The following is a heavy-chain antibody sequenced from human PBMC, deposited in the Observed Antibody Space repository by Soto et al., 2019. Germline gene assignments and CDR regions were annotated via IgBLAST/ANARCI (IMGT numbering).Heavy chain of an antibody. CDR3: TKVGGTSLPPMPVDY. Sequence: EVQLLESGGGLVQPGGSLRLSCAASGFTFSSYAMNWVRQAPGKGLEWVSTISGSGDNTYYADSVKGRFTISRDNSKNTLYLQMNSRRAEDTALYFCTKVGGTSLPPMPVDYWGQGTQVTVSS. D-gene: IGHD2-2*01. J-gene: IGHJ4*02. V-gene: IGHV3-23*01. CDR1: GFTFSSYA. CDR2: ISGSGDNT.